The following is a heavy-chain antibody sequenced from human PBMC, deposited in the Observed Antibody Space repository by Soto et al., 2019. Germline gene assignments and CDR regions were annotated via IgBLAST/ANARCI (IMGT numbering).Heavy chain of an antibody. V-gene: IGHV1-69*01. CDR3: ATLVPAPIKLFPRLGWFDP. J-gene: IGHJ5*02. CDR2: IIPITDTA. Sequence: QVQLVQSGAEVKKPGSSVKVSCKASGGTFSSETITWVRQAPGQGLEWMGGIIPITDTANYAQNFQGRVTITADESTSTVSMELISLRSEDTAVYYCATLVPAPIKLFPRLGWFDPWGQGTLVTVSS. D-gene: IGHD2-2*02. CDR1: GGTFSSET.